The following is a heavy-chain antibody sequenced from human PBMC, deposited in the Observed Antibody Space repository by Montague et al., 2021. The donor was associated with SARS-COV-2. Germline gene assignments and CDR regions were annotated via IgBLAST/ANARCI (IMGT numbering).Heavy chain of an antibody. CDR2: ISSNGDST. CDR1: GFTFSTFA. D-gene: IGHD1-26*01. Sequence: SLRLSCAPSGFTFSTFAMHWVRQAPGKGLEYVSGISSNGDSTYYANSVKGRFTISRDNSKNTLYLQMGSLKPEDMAMYYCTGDRMGIVGVWSAFDIWGQGTMVTVSS. CDR3: TGDRMGIVGVWSAFDI. J-gene: IGHJ3*02. V-gene: IGHV3-64*01.